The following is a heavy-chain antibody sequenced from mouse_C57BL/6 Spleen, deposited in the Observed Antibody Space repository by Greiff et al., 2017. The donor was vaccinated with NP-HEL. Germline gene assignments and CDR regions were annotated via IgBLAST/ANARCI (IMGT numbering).Heavy chain of an antibody. CDR2: INPNNGGT. CDR3: ARDSSGPYYAMDY. CDR1: GYTFTDYN. Sequence: VQLKQSGPELVKPGASVKMSCKASGYTFTDYNMHWVKQSHGKSLEWIGYINPNNGGTSYNQKFKGKATLTVNKSSSTAYMELRSLTSEDSAVYYCARDSSGPYYAMDYWGQGTSVTVSS. D-gene: IGHD3-2*02. J-gene: IGHJ4*01. V-gene: IGHV1-22*01.